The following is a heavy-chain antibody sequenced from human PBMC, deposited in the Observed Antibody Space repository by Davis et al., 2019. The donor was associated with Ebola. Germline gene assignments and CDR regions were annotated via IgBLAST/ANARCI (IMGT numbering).Heavy chain of an antibody. CDR1: GDSVSSNSST. Sequence: PSETLSLTCAISGDSVSSNSSTWNWIRQSPSRGLEWLGRTYYYRSKWYIDFAESVKGRIIINPDTSKNQLSLQVNSVTPEDTAVYYCARGWLRTGMDVWGEGTTVTVSS. V-gene: IGHV6-1*01. D-gene: IGHD5-12*01. CDR2: TYYYRSKWYI. CDR3: ARGWLRTGMDV. J-gene: IGHJ6*04.